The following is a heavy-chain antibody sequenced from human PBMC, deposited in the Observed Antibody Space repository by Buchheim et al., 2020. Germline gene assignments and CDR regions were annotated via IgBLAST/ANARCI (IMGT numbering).Heavy chain of an antibody. CDR1: GFTFRTHA. D-gene: IGHD6-19*01. V-gene: IGHV3-23*01. CDR2: TVGSGGST. Sequence: EVQLLESGGGLVQPGGSLRLSCAASGFTFRTHAMSWVRQAPGKGLEWVSSTVGSGGSTFYADSVKGRFTISRDNSKNTLYIQMSSLRDEDTAVYYCAKVVTGWYWDYWGQGTL. CDR3: AKVVTGWYWDY. J-gene: IGHJ4*02.